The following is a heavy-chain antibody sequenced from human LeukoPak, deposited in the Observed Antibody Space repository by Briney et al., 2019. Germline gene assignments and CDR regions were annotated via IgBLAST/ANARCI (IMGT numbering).Heavy chain of an antibody. J-gene: IGHJ4*02. CDR1: GGSISSSSYY. Sequence: PSETLSLTCTVSGGSISSSSYYWGWIRQPPGKGLEWIGSIHYTGSTYHNLSLKSRVTVSVDTSRNHFSLKLSSVTAADTAVYYCARIPAWYCSGGSCSLDYWGQGTLVTVSS. D-gene: IGHD2-15*01. CDR3: ARIPAWYCSGGSCSLDY. CDR2: IHYTGST. V-gene: IGHV4-39*01.